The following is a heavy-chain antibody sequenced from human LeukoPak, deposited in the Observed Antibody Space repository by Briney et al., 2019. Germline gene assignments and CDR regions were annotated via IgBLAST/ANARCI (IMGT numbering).Heavy chain of an antibody. CDR3: AKDFGRSAYDRPFDY. D-gene: IGHD5-12*01. Sequence: GGSLRLSCEGSAFIFSGHWMNWVRQAPGKGLEWVSGISWNSGSIAYADSVKGRFTISRDNAKNSLYLQVNSLRAEDTALYYCAKDFGRSAYDRPFDYWGQGTLVTVSS. J-gene: IGHJ4*02. CDR1: AFIFSGHW. V-gene: IGHV3-9*01. CDR2: ISWNSGSI.